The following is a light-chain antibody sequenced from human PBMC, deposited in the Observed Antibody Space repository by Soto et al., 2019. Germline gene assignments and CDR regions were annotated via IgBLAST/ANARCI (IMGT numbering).Light chain of an antibody. CDR2: EDN. CDR1: SGSIASNY. CDR3: QSYDSSNSYVV. V-gene: IGLV6-57*04. J-gene: IGLJ2*01. Sequence: LTQPHSVSESPGKTVTISCTRSSGSIASNYVQWYQQRPGSAPTTVIYEDNQRPSGVPDRFSGSIDSSSNSASLTISGLKPEDEADYYCQSYDSSNSYVVFGGGTKLTVL.